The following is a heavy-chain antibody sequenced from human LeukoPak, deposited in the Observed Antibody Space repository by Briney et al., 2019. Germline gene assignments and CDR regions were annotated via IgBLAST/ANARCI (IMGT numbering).Heavy chain of an antibody. D-gene: IGHD3-16*01. CDR3: ARDDALGDNALDI. CDR2: ILNDGSQE. J-gene: IGHJ3*02. Sequence: GSLRLSCAASGFTFSSYGMHWVRQAPGKGLEWVAVILNDGSQEKYADTVKGRFTISRDNSKNTLFLQMNSLRAEDTAVYYCARDDALGDNALDIWGQGTMVTVSS. V-gene: IGHV3-33*01. CDR1: GFTFSSYG.